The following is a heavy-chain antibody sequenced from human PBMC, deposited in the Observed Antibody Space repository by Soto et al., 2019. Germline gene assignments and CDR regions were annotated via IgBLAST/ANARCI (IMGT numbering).Heavy chain of an antibody. CDR3: ARHPPSRGEPRLGYYGMDV. V-gene: IGHV4-39*01. Sequence: QLQLQESGPGLVKPSETLSLFCTVSGGSISGSSHFWGWIRQPPGKGLEWIGSIHYRGTTYYNPSLKSRVTISVDTSKNQFTPKLNSVTAADTAVYYCARHPPSRGEPRLGYYGMDVWGQGTTVTVSS. J-gene: IGHJ6*02. CDR1: GGSISGSSHF. CDR2: IHYRGTT. D-gene: IGHD3-22*01.